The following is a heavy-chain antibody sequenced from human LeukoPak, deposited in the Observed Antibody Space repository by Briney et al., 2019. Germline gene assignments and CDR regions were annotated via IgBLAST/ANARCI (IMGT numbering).Heavy chain of an antibody. V-gene: IGHV1-69*05. CDR1: GGTFSSYA. CDR2: IIPIFGTA. D-gene: IGHD1-26*01. J-gene: IGHJ4*02. CDR3: ARLNPSGFDY. Sequence: SVKVSCKASGGTFSSYAISWVRQAPGQGLEWMGGIIPIFGTANYAQKFQGRVTMTTDTSTSTAYMELRSLRSDDTAVYYCARLNPSGFDYWGQGTLVTVSS.